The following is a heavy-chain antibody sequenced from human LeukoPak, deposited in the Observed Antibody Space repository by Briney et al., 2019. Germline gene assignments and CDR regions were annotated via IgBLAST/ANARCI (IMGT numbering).Heavy chain of an antibody. V-gene: IGHV1-2*02. J-gene: IGHJ3*02. Sequence: ASEKVSCKPSGYTFTGYYMHWVRQAPGQGLEWMGWINPNSGGTNYTQKFQGRVTMTRDTSISTAYLELSRLRSDDTAVYYCARSVELLDAFDSWGQGTMVTVSS. CDR1: GYTFTGYY. D-gene: IGHD1-26*01. CDR2: INPNSGGT. CDR3: ARSVELLDAFDS.